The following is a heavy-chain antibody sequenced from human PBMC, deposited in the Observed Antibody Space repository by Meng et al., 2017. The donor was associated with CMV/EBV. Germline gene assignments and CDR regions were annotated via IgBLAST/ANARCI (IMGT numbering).Heavy chain of an antibody. J-gene: IGHJ5*02. V-gene: IGHV3-23*03. CDR3: ARGITTLGWFDP. D-gene: IGHD3-10*02. CDR1: GFTFSSYA. Sequence: GESLKISCAASGFTFSSYAMSWVRQAPGKGLEWVSVIYSGGSSTYYADSVKGRFTISRDNSKNTLYLQMNSLRAEDTAVYYCARGITTLGWFDPWGQGTLVTVSS. CDR2: IYSGGSST.